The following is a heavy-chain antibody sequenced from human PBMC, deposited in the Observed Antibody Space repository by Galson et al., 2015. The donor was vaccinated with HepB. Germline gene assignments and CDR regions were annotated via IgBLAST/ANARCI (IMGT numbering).Heavy chain of an antibody. D-gene: IGHD6-13*01. Sequence: SVKVSCKASGYTFTMYAMHWVRQAPGQRPEWMGWINVGNGNTNYSQKFQGRVTITRDTSARTAYMELGSLKSEDTAVYYCARSGRFGIAAADHGLYWGQGTLVTVSS. CDR3: ARSGRFGIAAADHGLY. CDR2: INVGNGNT. V-gene: IGHV1-3*01. CDR1: GYTFTMYA. J-gene: IGHJ4*02.